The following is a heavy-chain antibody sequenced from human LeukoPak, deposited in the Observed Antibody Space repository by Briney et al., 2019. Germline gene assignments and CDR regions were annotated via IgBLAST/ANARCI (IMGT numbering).Heavy chain of an antibody. CDR2: MNPNSGNT. CDR3: ATVYYDSSGYYFY. D-gene: IGHD3-22*01. V-gene: IGHV1-8*01. Sequence: GASVTVSCKASGYTFTSYDINWVRQATGQGLEWMGWMNPNSGNTGYAQKFQGRVTMTRNTSISTAYMELSSLRSEDTAVYYCATVYYDSSGYYFYWGQGTLVTVSS. CDR1: GYTFTSYD. J-gene: IGHJ4*02.